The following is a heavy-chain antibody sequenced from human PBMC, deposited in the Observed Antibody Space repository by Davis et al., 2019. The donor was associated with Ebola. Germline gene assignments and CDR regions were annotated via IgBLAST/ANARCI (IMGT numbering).Heavy chain of an antibody. V-gene: IGHV1-2*04. Sequence: ASVKVSCKASGYTFTGYYMHWVRQAPGQGLEWMGWINPNSGGTNYAQKFQGWVTMTRDTSISTAYMELSRLRSDDTAVYYCARDQGHGFDDFWSGYHYGMDVWGQGTTVTVSS. D-gene: IGHD3-3*01. CDR1: GYTFTGYY. CDR3: ARDQGHGFDDFWSGYHYGMDV. CDR2: INPNSGGT. J-gene: IGHJ6*02.